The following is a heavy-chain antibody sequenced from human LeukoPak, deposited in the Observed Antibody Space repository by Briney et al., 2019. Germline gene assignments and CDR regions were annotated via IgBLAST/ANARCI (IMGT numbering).Heavy chain of an antibody. CDR1: GYTFTSYY. Sequence: ASVKVSCKASGYTFTSYYMHWVRQAPGQGLEGMGIINPSGGSTSYAQKFQGRVTMTRDTSTSTVYMELSSLRSEDTAVYYCARSVSSGFYPYYFDYWGQGTLVTVSS. J-gene: IGHJ4*02. D-gene: IGHD3-22*01. CDR3: ARSVSSGFYPYYFDY. CDR2: INPSGGST. V-gene: IGHV1-46*01.